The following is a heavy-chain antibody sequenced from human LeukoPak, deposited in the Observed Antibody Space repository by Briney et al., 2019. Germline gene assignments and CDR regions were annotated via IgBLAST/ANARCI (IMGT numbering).Heavy chain of an antibody. CDR2: INSKSGGT. J-gene: IGHJ6*03. CDR3: ARVLRYYYYMDV. CDR1: GYTFTDYD. V-gene: IGHV1-2*06. Sequence: GASVKVSCKASGYTFTDYDMHWVREAPGQGLEWMGRINSKSGGTDYAQNFQGRVTMTTDTSISTAYMELSRVRSDDTAVYYYARVLRYYYYMDVWGKGTTVTVSS.